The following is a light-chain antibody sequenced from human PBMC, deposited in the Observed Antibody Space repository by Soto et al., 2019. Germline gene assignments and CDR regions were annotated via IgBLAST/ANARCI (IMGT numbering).Light chain of an antibody. Sequence: EIVMTQSPATLSVSPGERATLSCRASQSVSSYLAWYQQKPGQAPRLLIYDASNRATGIPARFSGSGSGTDFTLTISSLEPEDFAVYYCQQRSNQWTFGQGTKVDIK. J-gene: IGKJ1*01. V-gene: IGKV3-11*01. CDR1: QSVSSY. CDR2: DAS. CDR3: QQRSNQWT.